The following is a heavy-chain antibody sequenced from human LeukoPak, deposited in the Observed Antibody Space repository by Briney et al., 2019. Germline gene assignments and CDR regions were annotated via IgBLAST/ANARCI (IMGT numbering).Heavy chain of an antibody. CDR2: ISYHGSDQ. D-gene: IGHD2-15*01. Sequence: GGSLRLSCAASRFIFSDYAMHWVRQAPGKGLDWVAVISYHGSDQFYADSVKGRFTISRDYSKNTLFLQMNSLRIEDTAVYYCARQDCSGGSCYLDYWGQGTLVTVSS. V-gene: IGHV3-30*04. J-gene: IGHJ4*02. CDR3: ARQDCSGGSCYLDY. CDR1: RFIFSDYA.